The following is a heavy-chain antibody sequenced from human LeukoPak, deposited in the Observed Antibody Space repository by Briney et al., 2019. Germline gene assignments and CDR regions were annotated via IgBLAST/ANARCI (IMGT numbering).Heavy chain of an antibody. CDR1: GFTFRNFW. CDR3: VRGYRNQWELWA. CDR2: INQDVSQR. J-gene: IGHJ5*02. D-gene: IGHD1-26*01. Sequence: GGSLRPSCSASGFTFRNFWMTWVRQVPGKGLEWVANINQDVSQRYYVDSLKDRFTISRDNAKSSLYLQMNSLTPEDTGIYYCVRGYRNQWELWAWGQGTLVTVSS. V-gene: IGHV3-7*01.